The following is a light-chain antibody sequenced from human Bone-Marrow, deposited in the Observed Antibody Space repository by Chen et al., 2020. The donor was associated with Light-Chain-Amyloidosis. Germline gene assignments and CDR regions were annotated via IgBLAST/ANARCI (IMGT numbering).Light chain of an antibody. CDR1: NIGSTS. J-gene: IGLJ3*02. CDR3: QVWDRSSDRPV. V-gene: IGLV3-21*02. CDR2: DDS. Sequence: SYVLTQPSSVSVAPGQTATIACGGNNIGSTSVHWYQQTPGQAPLLVVYDDSDRPSGIPERVSGSSSGNTATLTISRVEAGDGADYYCQVWDRSSDRPVFGGGTKLTVL.